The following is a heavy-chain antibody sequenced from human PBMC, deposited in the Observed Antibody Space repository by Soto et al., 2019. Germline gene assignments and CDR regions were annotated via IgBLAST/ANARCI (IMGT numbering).Heavy chain of an antibody. V-gene: IGHV3-30-3*01. CDR1: GITFSNYA. CDR3: ASGKRDGYNSGFDY. J-gene: IGHJ4*02. Sequence: GGSLRLSCAASGITFSNYAMHWVRQAPGKGLEWVAVISYDGSNKYYADSVKGRFTISRDNSKNTLYLQMNSLRAEDTAVYYCASGKRDGYNSGFDYWGQGTLVTVSS. CDR2: ISYDGSNK. D-gene: IGHD5-12*01.